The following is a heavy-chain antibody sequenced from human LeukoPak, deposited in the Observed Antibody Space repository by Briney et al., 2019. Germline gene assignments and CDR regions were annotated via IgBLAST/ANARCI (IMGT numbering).Heavy chain of an antibody. CDR1: GDSVSSNSAA. Sequence: SQTLSLTCAISGDSVSSNSAAWHWIRQSPSRGLECLGRTYYRYKWYNDYAVSVKSRITINPDTSKNQFSLQLNSVTPEDTAVYYCARDLSRLGYSSSWYDNWGQGTLVTVSS. D-gene: IGHD6-13*01. V-gene: IGHV6-1*01. J-gene: IGHJ4*02. CDR2: TYYRYKWYN. CDR3: ARDLSRLGYSSSWYDN.